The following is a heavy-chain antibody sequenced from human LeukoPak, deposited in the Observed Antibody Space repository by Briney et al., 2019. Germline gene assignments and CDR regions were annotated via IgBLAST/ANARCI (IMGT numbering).Heavy chain of an antibody. J-gene: IGHJ6*02. CDR2: IKSKTDGGTT. CDR3: TTGTTDEHYYYYYGMDV. V-gene: IGHV3-15*07. Sequence: PGGSLRLSCAASGFTFSNAWMNWVRQAPGKGLEWVGRIKSKTDGGTTDYAAPVKGRFTISRDDSKNTLYLQMNSLKTEDTAVYYCTTGTTDEHYYYYYGMDVRGQGTTVTVSS. CDR1: GFTFSNAW. D-gene: IGHD1-1*01.